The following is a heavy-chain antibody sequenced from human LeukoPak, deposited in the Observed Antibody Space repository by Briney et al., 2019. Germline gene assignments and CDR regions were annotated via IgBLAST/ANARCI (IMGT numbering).Heavy chain of an antibody. CDR2: IYYSGST. V-gene: IGHV4-39*07. CDR1: GGSISSSSYY. J-gene: IGHJ4*02. Sequence: SETLSLTCTVSGGSISSSSYYWGWIRQPPGKGLEWIGSIYYSGSTYYNPSLKSRVTTSVDKSKNQFSLKLSPVTAADTAVYYCARDGSGWSLDFWGQGTLVTVSS. CDR3: ARDGSGWSLDF. D-gene: IGHD6-19*01.